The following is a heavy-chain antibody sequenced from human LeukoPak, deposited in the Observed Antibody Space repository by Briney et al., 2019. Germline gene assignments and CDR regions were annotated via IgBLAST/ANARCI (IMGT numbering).Heavy chain of an antibody. CDR2: IYYSGST. V-gene: IGHV4-39*01. CDR3: ARSSEYGDPFNY. Sequence: SETLSLTCTVSGGSISSSSYYWGWIRQPPGKGLEWIGSIYYSGSTYYNPSLKSRVTISVDTSKNQFSLKLNSVTAADTAVYYCARSSEYGDPFNYWGQGTLVTVSS. J-gene: IGHJ4*02. D-gene: IGHD4-17*01. CDR1: GGSISSSSYY.